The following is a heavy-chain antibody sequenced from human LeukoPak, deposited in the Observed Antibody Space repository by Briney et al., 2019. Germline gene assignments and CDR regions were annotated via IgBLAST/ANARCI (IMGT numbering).Heavy chain of an antibody. CDR3: ATQTGSGLFTLP. CDR1: GGSISSGSYY. CDR2: IYTSGST. Sequence: SQTLSLTCTVSGGSISSGSYYWSWIRQPAGKGLEWIGRIYTSGSTNYNPSLESRVTISVDTSKNQISLRLTSVTATDTAMYYCATQTGSGLFTLPGGQGTLVTVSS. J-gene: IGHJ1*01. D-gene: IGHD3-10*01. V-gene: IGHV4-61*02.